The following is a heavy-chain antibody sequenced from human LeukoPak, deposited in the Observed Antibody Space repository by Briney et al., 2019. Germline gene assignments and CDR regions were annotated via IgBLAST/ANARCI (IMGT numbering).Heavy chain of an antibody. CDR3: ARGAYDYVWVRPVDY. CDR2: INPNSGGT. J-gene: IGHJ4*02. CDR1: GYTFTGYY. V-gene: IGHV1-2*02. D-gene: IGHD3-16*01. Sequence: ASVKVSCKASGYTFTGYYMHWVRQAPGQGLEWMGWINPNSGGTNYAQKFQGRVTMTRDTSISTAYLELSRLRSDDTAVYYCARGAYDYVWVRPVDYWGQGTLVTVSS.